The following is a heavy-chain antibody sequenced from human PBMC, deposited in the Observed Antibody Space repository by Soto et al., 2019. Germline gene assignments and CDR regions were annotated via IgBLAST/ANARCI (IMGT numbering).Heavy chain of an antibody. CDR1: GYSFTSYW. J-gene: IGHJ6*02. Sequence: PGESLKISCKGSGYSFTSYWISWVRQMPGKGLEWMGRIDPSASYTNYSPSFQGHVTISADKSISTAYLQWSSLKASDTAMYYCARSQEGYYYYGMDVWGQGTTVTVSS. CDR3: ARSQEGYYYYGMDV. V-gene: IGHV5-10-1*01. CDR2: IDPSASYT.